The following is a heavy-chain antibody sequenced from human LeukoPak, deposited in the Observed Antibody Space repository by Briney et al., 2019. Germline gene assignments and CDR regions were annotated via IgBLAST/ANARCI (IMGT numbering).Heavy chain of an antibody. CDR2: ISSSSSTI. Sequence: GGSLRLSCAASGFTFSSYSMNWVRQAPGKGLEWVSYISSSSSTIYYADSVKGRFTISRDNAKNSLYLQMNSLRAEDTAVYYCARDFWYCSSTSCYGGAFDIWGQGTMVTVSS. V-gene: IGHV3-48*04. CDR1: GFTFSSYS. J-gene: IGHJ3*02. D-gene: IGHD2-2*01. CDR3: ARDFWYCSSTSCYGGAFDI.